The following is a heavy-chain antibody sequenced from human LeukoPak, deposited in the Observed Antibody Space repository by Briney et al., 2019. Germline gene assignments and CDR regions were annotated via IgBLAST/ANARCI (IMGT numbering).Heavy chain of an antibody. J-gene: IGHJ5*02. D-gene: IGHD3-10*01. CDR2: ISSSSSYI. Sequence: GGSLRLSCAASGFTFSSYSMNWVRQAPGKGLEWVSSISSSSSYIYYADSVKGRFTISRDNAKNSLYLQMNSLRAEDTAVYYCARDGPPMVRGIGNWFDPWGQGTLVTVSS. CDR1: GFTFSSYS. V-gene: IGHV3-21*01. CDR3: ARDGPPMVRGIGNWFDP.